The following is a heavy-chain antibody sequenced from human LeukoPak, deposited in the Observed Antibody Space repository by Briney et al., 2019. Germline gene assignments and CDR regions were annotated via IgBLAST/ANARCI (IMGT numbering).Heavy chain of an antibody. V-gene: IGHV3-23*01. CDR1: GFTFSTYA. CDR2: ISPIGSRT. Sequence: GGSLRLSCAASGFTFSTYAMNWVRQAPGKGLEWISAISPIGSRTYYADSVKGRFTISRDNSKNTLCLQMNSLRAGDTAIYYCAKASTVLKPIDSWGQGTLVTVSS. CDR3: AKASTVLKPIDS. J-gene: IGHJ4*02. D-gene: IGHD1-14*01.